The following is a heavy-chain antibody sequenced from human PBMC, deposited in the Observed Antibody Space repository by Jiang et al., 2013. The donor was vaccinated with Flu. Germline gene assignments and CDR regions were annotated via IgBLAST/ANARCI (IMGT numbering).Heavy chain of an antibody. J-gene: IGHJ3*02. V-gene: IGHV1-58*02. CDR1: GFTFTSSA. D-gene: IGHD2-15*01. CDR3: AADPPSIGYCSGGSCLNAFDI. CDR2: IVVGSGNT. Sequence: EVKKPGTSVKVSCKASGFTFTSSAMQWVRQARGQRLEWIGWIVVGSGNTNYAQKFQERVTITRDMSTSTAYMELSSLRSEDTAVYYRAADPPSIGYCSGGSCLNAFDIWGQGTMVTVSS.